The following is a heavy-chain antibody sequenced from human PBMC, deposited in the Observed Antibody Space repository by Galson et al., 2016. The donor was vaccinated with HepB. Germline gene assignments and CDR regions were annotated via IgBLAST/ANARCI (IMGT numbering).Heavy chain of an antibody. Sequence: ETLSLTCTVSGGSISSGDYYWGWIRQPPGKGLEWIGSIYYSGSTYYNPSLKSRVTISVDTSKNQFSLKLSSVTAADTAVYYCARRAATYDSSGYYYGADGDYWGQGTLVTVSS. V-gene: IGHV4-39*01. J-gene: IGHJ4*02. CDR3: ARRAATYDSSGYYYGADGDY. CDR1: GGSISSGDYY. D-gene: IGHD3-22*01. CDR2: IYYSGST.